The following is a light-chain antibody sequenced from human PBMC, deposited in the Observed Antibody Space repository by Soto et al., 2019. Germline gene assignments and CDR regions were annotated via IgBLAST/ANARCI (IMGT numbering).Light chain of an antibody. CDR1: SGHSSYA. J-gene: IGLJ2*01. CDR2: LNSDGSH. CDR3: QTWGSGTVV. Sequence: QLVLTQSPSASASLGASVKLTCTLSSGHSSYAIAWHQQQPEKGPRYLMKLNSDGSHSKGDGIPDRFSGSSSGAERYLTIASLQSEEEADYYCQTWGSGTVVFGGGTKVTVL. V-gene: IGLV4-69*01.